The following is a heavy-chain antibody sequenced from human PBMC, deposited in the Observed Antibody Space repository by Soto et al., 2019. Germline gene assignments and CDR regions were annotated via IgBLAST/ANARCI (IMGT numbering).Heavy chain of an antibody. D-gene: IGHD3-16*01. Sequence: EVPLVESGGGLVQPGRSLRLSCAGSGFTFDDYAIHWVRQAPGKGLEWVSGINRNSGSIGYADSVKGRFTISSDNAEISLNLQMNRLRDEDTSLYYGAKGRKMITYPGSFDYWGQGTLVTVSS. CDR2: INRNSGSI. CDR3: AKGRKMITYPGSFDY. V-gene: IGHV3-9*01. J-gene: IGHJ4*02. CDR1: GFTFDDYA.